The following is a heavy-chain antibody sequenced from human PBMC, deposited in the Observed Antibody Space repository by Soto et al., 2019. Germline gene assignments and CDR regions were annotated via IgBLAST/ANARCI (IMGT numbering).Heavy chain of an antibody. V-gene: IGHV4-31*03. CDR2: IYYSGST. CDR3: ARDPTNYYYYGMDV. Sequence: KTSETLSLTCTVSGGSISSGGYYWSWIRQHPGKGLEWIGYIYYSGSTYYNPSLKSRVTISVDTSKNQFSLKLSSVTAADTAVYYCARDPTNYYYYGMDVWGQGTTVT. CDR1: GGSISSGGYY. J-gene: IGHJ6*02.